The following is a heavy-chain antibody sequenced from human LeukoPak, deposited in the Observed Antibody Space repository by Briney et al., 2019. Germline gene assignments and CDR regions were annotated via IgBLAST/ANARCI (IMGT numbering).Heavy chain of an antibody. CDR1: GFTFSNYG. J-gene: IGHJ4*02. Sequence: GGSLRLSCAASGFTFSNYGMHWVRQAPGKGLEWVAFVRYDETTKFYADSVKGRFTISRDNSKTTLYLQMNSLRAEDTAVYYCARDVGRWGQGTLVTVSS. V-gene: IGHV3-30*02. CDR3: ARDVGR. CDR2: VRYDETTK.